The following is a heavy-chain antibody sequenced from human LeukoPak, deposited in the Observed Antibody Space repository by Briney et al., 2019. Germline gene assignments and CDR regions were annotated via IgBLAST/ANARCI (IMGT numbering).Heavy chain of an antibody. CDR1: GFTFSSYS. V-gene: IGHV3-21*01. J-gene: IGHJ4*02. CDR3: ARVWSDSNYVIDY. CDR2: ISSSSSYI. D-gene: IGHD4-11*01. Sequence: KTGGSLRLSCAASGFTFSSYSMNWVRQAPGKGLEWVSSISSSSSYIYYADSVKGRFTISRDNAKNSLYLQMNSLRAEDTAVYYCARVWSDSNYVIDYWGQGTLVTVSS.